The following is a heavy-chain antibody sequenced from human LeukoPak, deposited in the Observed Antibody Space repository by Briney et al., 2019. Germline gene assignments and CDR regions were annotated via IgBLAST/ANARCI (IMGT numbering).Heavy chain of an antibody. D-gene: IGHD2-2*01. CDR1: GGTFSSYA. CDR2: IIPIFGTA. CDR3: ARGYCSSTSCYLGYYYYYYGMDV. V-gene: IGHV1-69*01. J-gene: IGHJ6*02. Sequence: SVKVSCKASGGTFSSYAISWVRQAPGQGLEWVGGIIPIFGTANYAQKFQGRVTITADESTSTAYMELSSLRSEDTAVYYCARGYCSSTSCYLGYYYYYYGMDVWGQGTTVTVSS.